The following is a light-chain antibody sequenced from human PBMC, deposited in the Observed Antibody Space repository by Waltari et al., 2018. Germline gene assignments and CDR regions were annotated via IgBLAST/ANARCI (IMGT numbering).Light chain of an antibody. CDR1: SSDVGRYTL. CDR2: EVT. Sequence: QSALTQPASVSGSPGPSITISCTATSSDVGRYTLVSWYQQHPGKAPKLVIYEVTKRPSGVSTRFSGSKSGNTASLTISGLQAEDEADYCCCSYAGSSTWVFGGGTKLTVL. V-gene: IGLV2-23*02. J-gene: IGLJ3*02. CDR3: CSYAGSSTWV.